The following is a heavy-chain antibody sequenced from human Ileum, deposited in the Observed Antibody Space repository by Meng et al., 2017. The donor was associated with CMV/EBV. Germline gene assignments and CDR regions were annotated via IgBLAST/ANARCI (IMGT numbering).Heavy chain of an antibody. J-gene: IGHJ4*02. CDR3: ARDLTNKWFYY. V-gene: IGHV4-39*07. CDR1: GDPISSGSHS. Sequence: QMEPQEPGPGLVKPAATLSLPCTASGDPISSGSHSWAWSRQPPGKRLEWIGSMYFSGIADYNPSLKSRVTISLHATQKQFSLRLTSVTAADSAVYFCARDLTNKWFYYWGQGTLVTVSS. CDR2: MYFSGIA. D-gene: IGHD1-26*01.